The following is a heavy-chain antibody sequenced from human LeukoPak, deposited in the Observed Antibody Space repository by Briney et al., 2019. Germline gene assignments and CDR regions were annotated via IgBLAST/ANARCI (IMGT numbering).Heavy chain of an antibody. V-gene: IGHV3-7*01. J-gene: IGHJ4*02. CDR3: ARDAAGGGFDY. D-gene: IGHD2-15*01. CDR1: GFTFSNYW. CDR2: IKQDGSEK. Sequence: SGGSLRLSCAASGFTFSNYWMTWVRQAPGKGLEWVANIKQDGSEKYYVDSVKGRFTISRDNAGNSLYLQMNSLRAADTAVYYCARDAAGGGFDYWGQGTLVTVSS.